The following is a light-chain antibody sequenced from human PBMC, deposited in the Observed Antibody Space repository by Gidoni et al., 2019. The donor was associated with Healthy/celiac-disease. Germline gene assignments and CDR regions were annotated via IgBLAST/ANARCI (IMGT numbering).Light chain of an antibody. CDR1: QSISSY. Sequence: DIQLTQSPASLSASVGDRVTITCRARQSISSYLNLYQQKPGQAPKLLIYAASSLQSGVPSRFSGSGSGTDFTLTISRLQPEDFATYYCQQSYSTPYTFGQGTKLEIK. V-gene: IGKV1-39*01. CDR2: AAS. CDR3: QQSYSTPYT. J-gene: IGKJ2*01.